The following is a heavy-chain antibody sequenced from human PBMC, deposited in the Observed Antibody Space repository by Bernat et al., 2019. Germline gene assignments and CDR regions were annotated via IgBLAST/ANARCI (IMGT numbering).Heavy chain of an antibody. J-gene: IGHJ3*02. V-gene: IGHV4-39*01. D-gene: IGHD1-26*01. CDR1: GDSISSSSYY. CDR3: ARQRAGSYYFDAFDI. CDR2: IYYSGST. Sequence: QVQLQESGPGLVKPSGTLSLTCAVSGDSISSSSYYWGWIRQPPGKGLEWIGSIYYSGSTYYNPSLKSRVTISVDTSKNHFSLKLSSVSAADTAIYNCARQRAGSYYFDAFDIWGQGTMVTVSS.